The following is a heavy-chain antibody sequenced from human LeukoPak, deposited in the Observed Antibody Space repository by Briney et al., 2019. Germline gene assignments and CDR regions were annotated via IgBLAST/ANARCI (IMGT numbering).Heavy chain of an antibody. V-gene: IGHV3-21*01. D-gene: IGHD2-21*02. CDR1: GFTFSSYS. CDR3: ARDLAYCGGDCYYYYYMDV. J-gene: IGHJ6*03. CDR2: ISSSSSYI. Sequence: GGSLRLSCAASGFTFSSYSMNWVRQAPGKGLEWGSSISSSSSYIYYADSVKGRFTISRDNAKNTLYLQMNSLRAEDTAVYYCARDLAYCGGDCYYYYYMDVWGKGTTVTISS.